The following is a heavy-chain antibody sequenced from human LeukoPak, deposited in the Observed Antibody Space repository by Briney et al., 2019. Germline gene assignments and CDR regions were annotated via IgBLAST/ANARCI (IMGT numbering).Heavy chain of an antibody. Sequence: GGSLRLSCAASGFTFDDYGMSWVRQAPGKGLEWVSSINWNGGRTGYVDSVKGRFTISRDNSKNTLYLQMNSLRAEDTAVYYCARDKRAYSSSWYYFDYWGQRTLVTVSS. CDR1: GFTFDDYG. CDR3: ARDKRAYSSSWYYFDY. V-gene: IGHV3-20*04. J-gene: IGHJ4*02. CDR2: INWNGGRT. D-gene: IGHD6-13*01.